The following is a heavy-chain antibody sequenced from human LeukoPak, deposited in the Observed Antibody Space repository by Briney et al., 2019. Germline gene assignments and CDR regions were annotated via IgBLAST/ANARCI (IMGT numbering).Heavy chain of an antibody. CDR1: GFTFSSYA. J-gene: IGHJ4*02. V-gene: IGHV3-23*01. CDR2: ISGSGGST. D-gene: IGHD3-16*02. CDR3: ARRAYDYVWGSYRQTRGWFDY. Sequence: GGSLRLSCAASGFTFSSYAMSWVRQAPGKGLEWVSAISGSGGSTYYADSVKGRFTISRDNSKNTLYLQMNSLRAEDTAVYYCARRAYDYVWGSYRQTRGWFDYWGQGTLVTVSS.